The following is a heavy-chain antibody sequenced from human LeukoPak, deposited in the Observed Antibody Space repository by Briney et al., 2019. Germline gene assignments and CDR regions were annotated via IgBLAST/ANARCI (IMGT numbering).Heavy chain of an antibody. CDR1: GGTFSSYT. Sequence: SVKVSCKASGGTFSSYTISWVRQAPGQGLEWMGRIIPILGIANYAQKFQGRVTITADKSTSTAYMELSSLRSEDTAVYYCAREGAGTMVRGVPNWLDPWGQGTLVTVSS. V-gene: IGHV1-69*04. J-gene: IGHJ5*02. CDR2: IIPILGIA. D-gene: IGHD3-10*01. CDR3: AREGAGTMVRGVPNWLDP.